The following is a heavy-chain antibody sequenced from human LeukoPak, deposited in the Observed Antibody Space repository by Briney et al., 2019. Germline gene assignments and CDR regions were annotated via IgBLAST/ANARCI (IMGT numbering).Heavy chain of an antibody. CDR3: ARQVIMSAAGVPDTWLDP. D-gene: IGHD2-8*01. J-gene: IGHJ5*02. Sequence: SETLSLTGTVSGGSISNYCWNWIRQPPGKGLDWVGHISYSGGTKYNPSLQSRVTISIDTSKNQFSLNLSSVTAADTAVYYCARQVIMSAAGVPDTWLDPWGQGILVTVSS. CDR1: GGSISNYC. CDR2: ISYSGGT. V-gene: IGHV4-59*08.